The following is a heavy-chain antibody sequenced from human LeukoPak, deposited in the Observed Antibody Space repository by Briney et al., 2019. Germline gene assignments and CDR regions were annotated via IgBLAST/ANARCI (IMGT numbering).Heavy chain of an antibody. V-gene: IGHV3-7*01. CDR2: IKQDGSEK. CDR1: GFTFSGYW. Sequence: AGGSLRLSCAASGFTFSGYWMSWVRQAPGKGLEWVANIKQDGSEKYYVDSVKGRFTISRDNAKNSLYLQMNSLRAEDTAVYYCARESIYDYAWGSPNDYWGQGTLVTVSS. J-gene: IGHJ4*02. D-gene: IGHD3-16*01. CDR3: ARESIYDYAWGSPNDY.